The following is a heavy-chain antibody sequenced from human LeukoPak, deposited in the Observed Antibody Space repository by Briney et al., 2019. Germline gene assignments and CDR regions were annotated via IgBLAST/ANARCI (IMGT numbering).Heavy chain of an antibody. V-gene: IGHV4-39*07. J-gene: IGHJ3*02. CDR1: GGSISSSSYY. Sequence: PSETLSLTCTVSGGSISSSSYYWGWIRQPPGKGLEWIGSIYYSGSTYYNPSLKSRVTISVDTSKNQFSLKLSSVTAADTAVYYCARVRGGALNAFDIWGQGTMVTVSS. CDR3: ARVRGGALNAFDI. CDR2: IYYSGST. D-gene: IGHD3-16*01.